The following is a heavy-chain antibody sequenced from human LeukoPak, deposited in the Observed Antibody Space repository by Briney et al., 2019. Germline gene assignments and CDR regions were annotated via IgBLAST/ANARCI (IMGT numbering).Heavy chain of an antibody. J-gene: IGHJ4*02. D-gene: IGHD2-15*01. CDR3: ARDRFRYCSGAYCSHFEF. V-gene: IGHV3-9*03. CDR2: INWNSGTI. CDR1: GFIFDDYA. Sequence: GGSLRLSCAASGFIFDDYAMHWVRQAPGKGLEWVSGINWNSGTIGHADSVKGRFTISRDNAKNSLYLQMNSLRADDMAFYYCARDRFRYCSGAYCSHFEFWGQGTLVSVSS.